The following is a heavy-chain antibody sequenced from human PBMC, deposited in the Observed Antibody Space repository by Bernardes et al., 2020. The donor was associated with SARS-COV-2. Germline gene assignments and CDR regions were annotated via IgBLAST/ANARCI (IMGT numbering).Heavy chain of an antibody. CDR3: ARGGITLGGVIVN. CDR1: GLTFSGYS. Sequence: GGSLRLSCAASGLTFSGYSMNWVRQAPGKGLEWVSYISSSSSTIYYADSVKGRFTISRDNAKNSLYLQMNSLRAEDTAVYYCARGGITLGGVIVNWGQGTLVTVSS. J-gene: IGHJ4*02. V-gene: IGHV3-48*04. CDR2: ISSSSSTI. D-gene: IGHD3-16*02.